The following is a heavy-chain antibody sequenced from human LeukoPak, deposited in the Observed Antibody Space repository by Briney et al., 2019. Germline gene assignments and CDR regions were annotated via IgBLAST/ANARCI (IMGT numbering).Heavy chain of an antibody. D-gene: IGHD2-15*01. J-gene: IGHJ4*02. V-gene: IGHV4-61*02. CDR2: IYTSGST. Sequence: PSETLSLTCTVSGGSISSGSYYWSWIRQPPGKGLEWIGRIYTSGSTNYNPSLKSRVTISVDTSKNQFSLKLSSVTAADTAVYYCAAGGYCSGGSCYHPSHWGQGTLVTVSS. CDR3: AAGGYCSGGSCYHPSH. CDR1: GGSISSGSYY.